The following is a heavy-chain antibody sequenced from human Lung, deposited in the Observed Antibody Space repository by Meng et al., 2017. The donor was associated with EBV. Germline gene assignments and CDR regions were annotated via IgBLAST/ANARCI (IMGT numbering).Heavy chain of an antibody. J-gene: IGHJ4*02. CDR1: GXXXTNYY. Sequence: KNXGASXXVSCKASGXXXTNYYMHWVRQAPGQGLEWMGIINTSVGYTSHAQKFQGRVTMTRDTSTSTVHMEVSSLRSADTAVYYCARASRVLGGFDYWGQGTXVTVSS. CDR2: INTSVGYT. D-gene: IGHD3-16*01. CDR3: ARASRVLGGFDY. V-gene: IGHV1-46*01.